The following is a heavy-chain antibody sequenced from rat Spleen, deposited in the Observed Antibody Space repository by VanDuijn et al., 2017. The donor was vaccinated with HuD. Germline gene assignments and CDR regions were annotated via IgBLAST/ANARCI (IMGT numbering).Heavy chain of an antibody. J-gene: IGHJ4*01. CDR2: VGSSSDT. V-gene: IGHV5-62*01. CDR3: ALYTADYVMDA. Sequence: VQLVESGGGLVQPGKSLKLSCSASGFTFSSYGMHWIRKAPGQGLHWIAFVGSSSDTVYADAVKVRFTISRDNAKNTLYLKLDSLKSEDIAIYYCALYTADYVMDAWGQGASVTVSS. D-gene: IGHD1-6*01. CDR1: GFTFSSYG.